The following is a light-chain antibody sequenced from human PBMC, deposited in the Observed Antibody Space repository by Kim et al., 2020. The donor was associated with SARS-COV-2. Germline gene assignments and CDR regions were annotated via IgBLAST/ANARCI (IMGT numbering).Light chain of an antibody. CDR3: QKYNGAPWA. V-gene: IGKV1-27*01. CDR2: AAS. Sequence: ASVGDRVTISCRASQGISNVLAWSQQKPGKVPKLLIYAASALRSGVPFRFSGSGSGTEFTLTIRSLQPEDAASYYCQKYNGAPWAFGQGTKVDIK. J-gene: IGKJ1*01. CDR1: QGISNV.